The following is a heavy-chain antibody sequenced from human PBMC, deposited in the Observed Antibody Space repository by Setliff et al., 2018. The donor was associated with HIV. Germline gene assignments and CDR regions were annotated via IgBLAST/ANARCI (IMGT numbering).Heavy chain of an antibody. Sequence: ASVKVSCKASGYTFTSDYIHWVRQAPGQGLEWMGIINPAGNPTRYAQKFQGRLTMTRDTSTNTVYMELSSLRSKDTAVYYCAKDSPGPAINSGRIKNWFDPWGEGTLVTVSS. D-gene: IGHD6-19*01. CDR1: GYTFTSDY. J-gene: IGHJ5*02. CDR3: AKDSPGPAINSGRIKNWFDP. V-gene: IGHV1-46*01. CDR2: INPAGNPT.